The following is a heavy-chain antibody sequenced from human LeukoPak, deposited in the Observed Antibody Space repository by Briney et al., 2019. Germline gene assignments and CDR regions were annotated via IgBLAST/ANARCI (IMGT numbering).Heavy chain of an antibody. J-gene: IGHJ4*02. D-gene: IGHD6-19*01. CDR1: GFTFSDYY. CDR2: ISSSGTTI. Sequence: GGSLRLSCAASGFTFSDYYMSWIRQAPGKGLEWVSYISSSGTTIYYADSVKGRFTISRDNAKNSLYPQMNSLRAEDTAVYYCARSRVYSSGWSFDYWGQGTLVTVSS. V-gene: IGHV3-11*04. CDR3: ARSRVYSSGWSFDY.